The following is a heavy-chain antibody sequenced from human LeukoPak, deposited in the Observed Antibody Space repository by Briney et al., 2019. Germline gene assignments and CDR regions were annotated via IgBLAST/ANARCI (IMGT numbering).Heavy chain of an antibody. V-gene: IGHV1-2*02. Sequence: ASVKVSCKASGYTFSDYYIHWVRQAPGQGLEWVGWINPNSGGTDSAQKLQGGVTMTRDTSISATYMELRTLTSDDTAVYYCARGTRGSYSSIHDWGQGTLVTVSS. CDR2: INPNSGGT. CDR1: GYTFSDYY. CDR3: ARGTRGSYSSIHD. J-gene: IGHJ4*02. D-gene: IGHD1-26*01.